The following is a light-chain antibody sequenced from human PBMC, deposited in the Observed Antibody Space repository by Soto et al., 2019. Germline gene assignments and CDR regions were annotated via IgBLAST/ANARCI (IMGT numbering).Light chain of an antibody. CDR2: EVS. Sequence: QSALTQPASVSGSPGQSITISCTGTSSDVGGYNYVSWYQQHPGKAPKLMIYEVSNRPSGVSNRFSGSKSGNTASLTISGIQAEDEAHYYCSSYTSSSTLVFGTGTKLTVL. CDR3: SSYTSSSTLV. V-gene: IGLV2-14*01. CDR1: SSDVGGYNY. J-gene: IGLJ1*01.